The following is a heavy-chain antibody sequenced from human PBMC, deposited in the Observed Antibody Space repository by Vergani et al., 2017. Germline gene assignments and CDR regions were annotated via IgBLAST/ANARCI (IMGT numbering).Heavy chain of an antibody. D-gene: IGHD1-7*01. CDR2: IYWNDDQ. CDR3: VYRKTGCGTTGXFYPFYYYYYMDV. V-gene: IGHV2-5*04. J-gene: IGHJ6*03. CDR1: GFSLNTRGVS. Sequence: QITLKESGPTLVKPTQTLTLTCTFSGFSLNTRGVSVAWIRQPPGKALDWLALIYWNDDQHYSPSLNNRVTITKDTSKNQVVLTMTNMEYVDTGTYYCVYRKTGCGTTGXFYPFYYYYYMDVWVKGTTVTVSS.